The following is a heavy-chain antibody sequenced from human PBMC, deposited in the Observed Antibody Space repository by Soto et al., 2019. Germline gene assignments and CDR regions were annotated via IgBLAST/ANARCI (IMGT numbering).Heavy chain of an antibody. Sequence: QVQLVQSWAEVKKPGSSVKVSCKASGGTFSSYAISWVRQAPGQGLEWMGGIIPIFGTANYAQKFQDRVTITADKSTSTAYMELSSLRSEDTAVYYCARSVVTAIPVESFDYWGQGTLVTVSS. D-gene: IGHD2-21*02. V-gene: IGHV1-69*06. J-gene: IGHJ4*02. CDR2: IIPIFGTA. CDR3: ARSVVTAIPVESFDY. CDR1: GGTFSSYA.